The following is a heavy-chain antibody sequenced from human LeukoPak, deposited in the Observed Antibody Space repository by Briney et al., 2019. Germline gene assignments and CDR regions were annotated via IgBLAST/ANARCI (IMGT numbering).Heavy chain of an antibody. J-gene: IGHJ4*02. CDR2: IYSSGST. Sequence: SETLSLTCTVSGGSISSYSYYWGWIRQPPGKGLEWIGSIYSSGSTYYNPSLKSRVTVFVDMSKNQVSLKLNSVTAADTAVYYCARQFGSGNEGYWGQGTLVTVSS. D-gene: IGHD5-12*01. CDR3: ARQFGSGNEGY. CDR1: GGSISSYSYY. V-gene: IGHV4-39*01.